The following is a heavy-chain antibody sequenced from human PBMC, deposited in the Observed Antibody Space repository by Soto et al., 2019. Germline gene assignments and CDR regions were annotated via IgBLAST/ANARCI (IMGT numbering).Heavy chain of an antibody. J-gene: IGHJ4*02. V-gene: IGHV1-2*02. CDR1: GYTFSDYY. CDR3: ARRSSGWSDY. CDR2: INPNSGGT. Sequence: ASVKVSCKASGYTFSDYYMHWVRQAPGQGLEWMGWINPNSGGTNYAQKFQGRVTMTRDTSISTAYMELSSLTSDDTAMYYCARRSSGWSDYWGQGTLVTVSS. D-gene: IGHD6-19*01.